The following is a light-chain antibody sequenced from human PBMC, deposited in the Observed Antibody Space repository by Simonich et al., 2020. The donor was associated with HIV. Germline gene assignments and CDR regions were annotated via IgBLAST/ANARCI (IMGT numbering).Light chain of an antibody. Sequence: DIVMTQSPDSLAVSLGERATINCKSSQIVLYSSNSKNYLAWYQQKPGQPPKLLIYWASTRESGVPDRFSGSGSVTDFTLTISSLQAEDVAVYYCQQYYSTPQTFGQGTKVEIK. V-gene: IGKV4-1*01. CDR2: WAS. CDR3: QQYYSTPQT. J-gene: IGKJ1*01. CDR1: QIVLYSSNSKNY.